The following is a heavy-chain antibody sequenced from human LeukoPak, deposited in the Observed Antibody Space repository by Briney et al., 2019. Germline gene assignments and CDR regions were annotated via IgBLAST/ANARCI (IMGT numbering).Heavy chain of an antibody. Sequence: QPWESLRLSCAVSGFTFSSHWMHWVRQAPGQGLVLVSRISIDGRTATYADSVKGRFTISRDNARNTLFLQMNSLRAEDTAVYFCARVSVGPRCHLDYWGEGTLVTVSS. CDR3: ARVSVGPRCHLDY. D-gene: IGHD5/OR15-5a*01. CDR2: ISIDGRTA. CDR1: GFTFSSHW. V-gene: IGHV3-74*01. J-gene: IGHJ4*02.